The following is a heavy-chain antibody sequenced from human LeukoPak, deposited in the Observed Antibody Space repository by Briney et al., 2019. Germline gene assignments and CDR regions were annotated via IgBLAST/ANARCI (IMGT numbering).Heavy chain of an antibody. J-gene: IGHJ4*02. V-gene: IGHV3-21*01. Sequence: GGSLRLSCAASGFTFSSYAMSWVRQAPGKGLEWVSSISSSSSYIYYADSVKGRFTISRDNAKNSLYLQMNSLRAEDTAVYYCARGHYGDYDYWGQGTLVTVSS. CDR2: ISSSSSYI. CDR1: GFTFSSYA. D-gene: IGHD4-17*01. CDR3: ARGHYGDYDY.